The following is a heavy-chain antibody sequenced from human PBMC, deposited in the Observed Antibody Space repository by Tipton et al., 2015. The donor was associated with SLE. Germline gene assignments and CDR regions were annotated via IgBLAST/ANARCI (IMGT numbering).Heavy chain of an antibody. J-gene: IGHJ6*03. CDR2: ITSTSGNN. V-gene: IGHV3-21*01. CDR1: GFTFSTYS. D-gene: IGHD6-19*01. Sequence: SLRLSCAASGFTFSTYSMNWVRQAPGKGLEWVSSITSTSGNNYYADSVKGRFTISRDNAKNSLYLQMNSLRAEDTAVYYCARGVAGYYFYCYMDVWGKGTTVTVSS. CDR3: ARGVAGYYFYCYMDV.